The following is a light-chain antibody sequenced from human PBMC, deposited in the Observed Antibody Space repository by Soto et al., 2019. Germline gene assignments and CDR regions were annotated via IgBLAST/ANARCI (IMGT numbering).Light chain of an antibody. V-gene: IGKV1-5*03. J-gene: IGKJ1*01. Sequence: DIQMTQSPSTLSGSVGDRVTITCRASQTISSWLAWYQQKPGKAPKLLIYKASTLKSGVPSRFSGSGSGTEFTLTISGLQPDDFATYYCQQYKDSVWTFGQGTKVDI. CDR2: KAS. CDR3: QQYKDSVWT. CDR1: QTISSW.